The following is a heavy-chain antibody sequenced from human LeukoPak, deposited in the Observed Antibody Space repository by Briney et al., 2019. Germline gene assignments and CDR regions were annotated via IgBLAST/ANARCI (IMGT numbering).Heavy chain of an antibody. Sequence: GGSLRLSCAASGFSVSDYSISWIRQSPGKGPEWISYVMCGRGSKNYADSVKGRFTISRDNAKNSVALQLDGLRADDTAVYFCTRERRGSYYAFDSWGQGTLVTVSS. CDR2: VMCGRGSK. V-gene: IGHV3-11*01. J-gene: IGHJ4*02. D-gene: IGHD3-16*01. CDR1: GFSVSDYS. CDR3: TRERRGSYYAFDS.